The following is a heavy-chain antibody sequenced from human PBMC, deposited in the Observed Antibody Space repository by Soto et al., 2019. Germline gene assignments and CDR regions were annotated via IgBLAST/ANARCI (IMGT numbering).Heavy chain of an antibody. J-gene: IGHJ6*02. CDR1: GGSFSGYY. CDR2: INHSGTI. Sequence: SETLSLTCAVYGGSFSGYYWTWIRQPPGKGLEWIGEINHSGTINFNPSLKSRLTISLDTSKKHFSLKLSSVTDADTAAYYCARANRTLVTSYSLDVWGRGTTVT. CDR3: ARANRTLVTSYSLDV. V-gene: IGHV4-34*01. D-gene: IGHD2-21*02.